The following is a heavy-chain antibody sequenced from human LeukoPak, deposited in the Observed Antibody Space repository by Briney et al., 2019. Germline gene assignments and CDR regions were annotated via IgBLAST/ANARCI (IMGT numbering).Heavy chain of an antibody. CDR2: ISGSGGST. CDR3: AKAGSGSYFTRFYYYYMDV. V-gene: IGHV3-23*01. D-gene: IGHD3-10*01. Sequence: GGSLRLSCAASGFTFSSYGMSWVRQAPGKGLEWVSAISGSGGSTYYADSVKGRFTISRDNSKNTLYLQMNSLRAEDTAVYYCAKAGSGSYFTRFYYYYMDVWGKGTTVTISS. J-gene: IGHJ6*03. CDR1: GFTFSSYG.